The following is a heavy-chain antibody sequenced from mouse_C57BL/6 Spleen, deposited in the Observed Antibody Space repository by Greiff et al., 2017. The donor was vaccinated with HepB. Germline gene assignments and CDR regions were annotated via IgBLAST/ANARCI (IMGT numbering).Heavy chain of an antibody. CDR2: IYPGSGST. V-gene: IGHV1-55*01. CDR1: GYTFTSYW. Sequence: QVQLQQSGAELVKPGASVKMSCKASGYTFTSYWITWVKQRPGQGLEWIGDIYPGSGSTNYNEKFKSKATLTVDTSSSTAYMQLSSLTSEDSAVYYCARSAYYSNYKDYWGQGTTLTVSS. D-gene: IGHD2-5*01. J-gene: IGHJ2*01. CDR3: ARSAYYSNYKDY.